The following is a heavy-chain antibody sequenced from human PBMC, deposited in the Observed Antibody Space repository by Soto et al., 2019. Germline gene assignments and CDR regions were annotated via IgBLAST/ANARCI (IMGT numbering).Heavy chain of an antibody. V-gene: IGHV1-69*19. J-gene: IGHJ6*02. Sequence: QVQLVQSGAEVKQPGSSVKVSCKASGGTFSSYAISWVRQAPGQGLEWMGGIIPISGTANYAQKFQGRVTITPDESTSTAYMELSSLRSEDTAVYYCARAQGSSTSLEIYYYYYYGMDVWGQGTTVTVSS. CDR3: ARAQGSSTSLEIYYYYYYGMDV. CDR1: GGTFSSYA. CDR2: IIPISGTA. D-gene: IGHD2-2*01.